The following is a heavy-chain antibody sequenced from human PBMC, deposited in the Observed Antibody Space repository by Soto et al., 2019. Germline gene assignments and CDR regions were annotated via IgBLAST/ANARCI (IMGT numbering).Heavy chain of an antibody. CDR1: GFTFSSYA. CDR2: IRSKANSYAT. V-gene: IGHV3-73*01. J-gene: IGHJ5*02. D-gene: IGHD2-2*01. Sequence: GGSLRVSCAGSGFTFSSYAMHWVHQASGKGLEWVGRIRSKANSYATAYAASVKGRFTISRDDSKNTAYLQMNSLKTEDTAVYYCTRLSSTSWNWFDPWGQGTLVTVSS. CDR3: TRLSSTSWNWFDP.